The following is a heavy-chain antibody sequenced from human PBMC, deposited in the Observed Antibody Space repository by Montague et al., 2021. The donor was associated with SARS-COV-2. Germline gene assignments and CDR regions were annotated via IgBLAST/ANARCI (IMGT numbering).Heavy chain of an antibody. D-gene: IGHD3-3*01. CDR3: ARGTPGDFWSGYYHVYYYYYYMDV. J-gene: IGHJ6*03. Sequence: SETLSLTCAVYGGSFSGYYWSWIRQPPGKGLEWIGEINHSGSTNYNPSLKSRVTISVDTSKNQFSLKLSSVTAADTAVYYCARGTPGDFWSGYYHVYYYYYYMDVWGKGTTVTVSS. V-gene: IGHV4-34*01. CDR2: INHSGST. CDR1: GGSFSGYY.